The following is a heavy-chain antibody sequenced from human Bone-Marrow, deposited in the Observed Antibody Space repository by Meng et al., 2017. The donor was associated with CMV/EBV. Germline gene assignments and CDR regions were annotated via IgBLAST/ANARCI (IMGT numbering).Heavy chain of an antibody. Sequence: SETLSLTCTVSGGSISSYYWSWIRQPPGKGLEWIGYIYYSGSTNYNPSLKSRVTISVDTSKNQFSLKLSSVTAADTAVYYCARATIYDFWSGYLTPDFASFYYYYYGMDVWGQGTTVTFSS. CDR3: ARATIYDFWSGYLTPDFASFYYYYYGMDV. J-gene: IGHJ6*02. D-gene: IGHD3-3*01. CDR2: IYYSGST. V-gene: IGHV4-59*01. CDR1: GGSISSYY.